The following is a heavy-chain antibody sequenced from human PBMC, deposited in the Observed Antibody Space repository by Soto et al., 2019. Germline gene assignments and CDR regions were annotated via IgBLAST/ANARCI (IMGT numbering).Heavy chain of an antibody. CDR3: ARDPKTSGGQHWAFNYFDS. J-gene: IGHJ4*02. Sequence: QVQLVESAGGVVQPGRSLRLSCAASGFSFSISPMHWVRQAPGKGPEWVALISYDGTNKFYADSVKGRFTISRDNSKSTLYLQVDSLRPEDAAVYYCARDPKTSGGQHWAFNYFDSWGQGTLVTVSS. CDR1: GFSFSISP. V-gene: IGHV3-30-3*01. CDR2: ISYDGTNK. D-gene: IGHD7-27*01.